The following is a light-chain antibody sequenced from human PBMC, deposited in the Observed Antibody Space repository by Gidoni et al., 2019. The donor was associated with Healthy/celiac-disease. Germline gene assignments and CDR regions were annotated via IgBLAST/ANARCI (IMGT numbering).Light chain of an antibody. CDR2: DVS. Sequence: QSALTQHAAEAGAPGQSITISCTGTSSDVGGYNYVSWYQQHPGKAPKLMIYDVSNRPSGVSNRFSGSQSGNTASLTISGLQAEDAADYYCSSYTSSSTLVVFGGGTKLTVL. J-gene: IGLJ2*01. CDR3: SSYTSSSTLVV. CDR1: SSDVGGYNY. V-gene: IGLV2-14*01.